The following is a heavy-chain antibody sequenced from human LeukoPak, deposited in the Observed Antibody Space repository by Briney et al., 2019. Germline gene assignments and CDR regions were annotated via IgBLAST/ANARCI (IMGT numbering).Heavy chain of an antibody. CDR1: CFIFNNYD. CDR3: ARGSGLQGNPGIGGARHSLDV. CDR2: INTGGDT. J-gene: IGHJ3*01. Sequence: GGPLRLSFAAPCFIFNNYDMHWGRPPTGKGLEWVSSINTGGDTYYPASVKGRFTISRENAKNSFYLQMNSLRVGDTAVYYCARGSGLQGNPGIGGARHSLDVWGPGTLVTVSS. D-gene: IGHD3-10*01. V-gene: IGHV3-13*04.